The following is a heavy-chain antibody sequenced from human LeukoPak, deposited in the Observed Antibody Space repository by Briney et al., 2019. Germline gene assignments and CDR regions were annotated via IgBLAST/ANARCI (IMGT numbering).Heavy chain of an antibody. V-gene: IGHV3-11*01. J-gene: IGHJ4*02. D-gene: IGHD4-17*01. CDR2: ITTSHTTV. CDR1: GFTFSDYY. Sequence: PGGSLRLSCGVSGFTFSDYYMSWIRQAPGKGLEWISYITTSHTTVYYADSVKGRFTISRDNAKKSLYPEMNSLRAEDTAVYYCARAYGDYFDYWGQGTLVTVSS. CDR3: ARAYGDYFDY.